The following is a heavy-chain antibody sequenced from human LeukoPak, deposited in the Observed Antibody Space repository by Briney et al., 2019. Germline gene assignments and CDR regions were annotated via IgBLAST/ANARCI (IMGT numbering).Heavy chain of an antibody. J-gene: IGHJ3*02. V-gene: IGHV3-30*04. D-gene: IGHD3-22*01. CDR1: GFTFSSYA. CDR3: ARLHYYDSSGYYNGSSAFDI. CDR2: ISYDGSNK. Sequence: GGSLRLSCAASGFTFSSYAMHWVRQAPGKGLEWVAVISYDGSNKYYADSVKGRFTISRDNSKNTLYLQMNSLRAEDTAVYYCARLHYYDSSGYYNGSSAFDIWGQGTMVTVSS.